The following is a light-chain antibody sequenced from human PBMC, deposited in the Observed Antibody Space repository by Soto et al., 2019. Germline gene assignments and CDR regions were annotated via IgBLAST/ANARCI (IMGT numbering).Light chain of an antibody. Sequence: QSVLTQPASVSGSPGRSIAISCTGTSSDVGGYNYVSWYQQHPGKAPKLMIYDVSNRLSGVSDRFSGSKSGNTASLTISGLQAEDEADYYCNSYTTSSTYVFGTGTKVTVL. V-gene: IGLV2-14*03. CDR1: SSDVGGYNY. J-gene: IGLJ1*01. CDR3: NSYTTSSTYV. CDR2: DVS.